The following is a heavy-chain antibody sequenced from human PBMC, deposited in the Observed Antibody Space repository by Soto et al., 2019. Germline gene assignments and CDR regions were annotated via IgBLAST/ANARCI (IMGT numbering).Heavy chain of an antibody. Sequence: GGSLRLSCTASGFTFSHYNMNWVRQTPGKGLEWVSYIGAGSSPTYYADSVKGRFTISRDNAQNSLFLQMNSLRDEDTAVYYCVRDNRLLFCDWPHIDPWGQGTLVTVS. V-gene: IGHV3-48*02. D-gene: IGHD3-9*01. CDR3: VRDNRLLFCDWPHIDP. CDR1: GFTFSHYN. J-gene: IGHJ5*02. CDR2: IGAGSSPT.